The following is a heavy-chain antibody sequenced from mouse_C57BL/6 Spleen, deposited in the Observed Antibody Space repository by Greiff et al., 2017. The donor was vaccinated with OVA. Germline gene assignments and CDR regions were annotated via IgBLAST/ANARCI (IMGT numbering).Heavy chain of an antibody. CDR1: GFSLTSYA. V-gene: IGHV2-9-1*01. CDR3: ARIYYYGSSYVYWYFDV. CDR2: IWTGGGT. Sequence: VHLVESGPGLVAPSQSLSITCTVSGFSLTSYAISWVRQPPGKGLEWLGVIWTGGGTNYNSALKSRLSISKDNSKSQVFLKMNSLQTDDTARYYCARIYYYGSSYVYWYFDVWGTGTTVTVSS. D-gene: IGHD1-1*01. J-gene: IGHJ1*03.